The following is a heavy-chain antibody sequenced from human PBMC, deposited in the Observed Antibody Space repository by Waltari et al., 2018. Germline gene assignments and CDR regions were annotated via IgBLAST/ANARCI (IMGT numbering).Heavy chain of an antibody. CDR3: AKDIGRGWFHQTWAFDI. Sequence: EVQLVESGGVVVQPGGSLRLSCAASGFTFDDYTMHWVRQAPGKGLEWVSLISWDGGSTYYADSVKGRVTISRDNSKNSLYLQMNSLRTEDTALYYCAKDIGRGWFHQTWAFDIWGQGTMVTVSS. V-gene: IGHV3-43*01. CDR1: GFTFDDYT. D-gene: IGHD2-15*01. CDR2: ISWDGGST. J-gene: IGHJ3*02.